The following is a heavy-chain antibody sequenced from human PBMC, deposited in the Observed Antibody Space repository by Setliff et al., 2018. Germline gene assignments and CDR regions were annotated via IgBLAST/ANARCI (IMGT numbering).Heavy chain of an antibody. J-gene: IGHJ4*02. CDR2: INHSGST. CDR3: ARVYGYSSGWYRVYFDY. D-gene: IGHD6-19*01. Sequence: SETLSLTCAVYGGSFSGYYWSWIRQPPGKGLEWIGEINHSGSTNYNPSLKSRVTISVDTSKNQFSLKLSSVTAADTAVYYCARVYGYSSGWYRVYFDYWGQGTLVTVSS. V-gene: IGHV4-34*01. CDR1: GGSFSGYY.